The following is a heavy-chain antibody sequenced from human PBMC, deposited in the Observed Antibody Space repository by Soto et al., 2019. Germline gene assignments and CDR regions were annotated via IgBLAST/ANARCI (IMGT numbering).Heavy chain of an antibody. CDR2: IYYSGST. J-gene: IGHJ4*02. D-gene: IGHD3-22*01. Sequence: SETLSLTCTVSGGSISSGGYYWSWIRQHPGKGLEWIGYIYYSGSTYYNPSLKSRVTISVDTSKNQFSLKLSSVTAADTAVYYCARYPTRYYYDSSGLAPDWGQGTLVTVSS. V-gene: IGHV4-31*03. CDR1: GGSISSGGYY. CDR3: ARYPTRYYYDSSGLAPD.